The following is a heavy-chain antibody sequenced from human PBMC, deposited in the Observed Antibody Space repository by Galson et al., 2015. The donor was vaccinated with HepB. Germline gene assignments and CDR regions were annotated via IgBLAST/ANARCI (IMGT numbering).Heavy chain of an antibody. Sequence: SLRLSCAASGFTFSNYDMHWVRQATGKGLEWVSAIGAAGESYSPGSVKGRFTISRENAKNSLYLQMHSLRAGDTAVYYCARGYCTNGVCSTNTGDAFDIWGQGTMVTVSS. CDR2: IGAAGES. V-gene: IGHV3-13*01. CDR3: ARGYCTNGVCSTNTGDAFDI. D-gene: IGHD2-8*01. J-gene: IGHJ3*02. CDR1: GFTFSNYD.